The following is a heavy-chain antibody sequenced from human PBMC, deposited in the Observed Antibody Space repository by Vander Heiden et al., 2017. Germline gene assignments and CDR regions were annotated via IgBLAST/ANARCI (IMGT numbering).Heavy chain of an antibody. CDR1: GFSLSTSGVG. CDR3: AHSFVRYYDDISGYYPFFDY. V-gene: IGHV2-5*01. CDR2: IDWNDDK. D-gene: IGHD3-22*01. J-gene: IGHJ4*02. Sequence: QITLKESGPTLVKPTQTLTLTCTFSGFSLSTSGVGVGWIRQPPGKALEWLALIDWNDDKRYSPSLKSRRTSTKDTSKNQVVLTMTKMDPVETAPYYCAHSFVRYYDDISGYYPFFDYWVQGTLVTVSS.